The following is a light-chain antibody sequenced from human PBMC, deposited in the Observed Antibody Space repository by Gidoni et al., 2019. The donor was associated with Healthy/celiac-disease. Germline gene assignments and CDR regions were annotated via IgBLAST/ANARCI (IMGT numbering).Light chain of an antibody. CDR1: QSVSSN. Sequence: MTQSPATLSVSPGERATLSCRASQSVSSNFDWSQQKPGQAPRLLIYGASTRATGIPARFSGSGYGKEVTLTISSLQSEDFAVYYCQQYNNWPPWTFGQGTKVEIK. CDR3: QQYNNWPPWT. CDR2: GAS. V-gene: IGKV3-15*01. J-gene: IGKJ1*01.